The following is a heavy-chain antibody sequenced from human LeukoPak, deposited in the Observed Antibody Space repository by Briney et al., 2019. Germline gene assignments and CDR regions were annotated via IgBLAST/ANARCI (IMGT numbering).Heavy chain of an antibody. J-gene: IGHJ5*02. CDR1: GFTFSDYY. CDR2: ISSSGSTI. D-gene: IGHD1-1*01. Sequence: GGSLRLSCAASGFTFSDYYMSWIRQAPGKGLEWVSYISSSGSTIYYAYSVKGRFTISRDNAKNSLYLQMNSLRAEDTAVYYCAREEVTAGPCNWFDPWGQGTLVTVSS. V-gene: IGHV3-11*01. CDR3: AREEVTAGPCNWFDP.